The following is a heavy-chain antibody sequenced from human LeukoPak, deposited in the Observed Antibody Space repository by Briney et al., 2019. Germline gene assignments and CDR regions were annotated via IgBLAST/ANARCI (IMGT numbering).Heavy chain of an antibody. V-gene: IGHV5-51*01. CDR1: GYSFTSYW. CDR2: IYPDDSDT. Sequence: GESLKISCKGSGYSFTSYWIGWVRQTPGKGLEWVGIIYPDDSDTRYSPSFQDQVTISADKSISTASLQWSSLKASDTAIYYCARHYPGGDYFINYWGQGTLVTVSS. D-gene: IGHD4-17*01. CDR3: ARHYPGGDYFINY. J-gene: IGHJ4*02.